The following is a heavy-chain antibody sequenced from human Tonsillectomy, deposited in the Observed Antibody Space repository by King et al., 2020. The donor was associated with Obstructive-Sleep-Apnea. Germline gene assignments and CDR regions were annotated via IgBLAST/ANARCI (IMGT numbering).Heavy chain of an antibody. Sequence: VQLVDSGGGLVQPGGSLRLSCAASGSTFSSHWMSWVRQVPGKGLEWVANIKQDGSDKNYVDSVKGRFTISRDNAKNSLYLQMNSLRAEDTAVYYCARGPIIMLPLDAFDIWGQGTMVTVSS. V-gene: IGHV3-7*03. CDR3: ARGPIIMLPLDAFDI. CDR2: IKQDGSDK. CDR1: GSTFSSHW. D-gene: IGHD3-10*01. J-gene: IGHJ3*02.